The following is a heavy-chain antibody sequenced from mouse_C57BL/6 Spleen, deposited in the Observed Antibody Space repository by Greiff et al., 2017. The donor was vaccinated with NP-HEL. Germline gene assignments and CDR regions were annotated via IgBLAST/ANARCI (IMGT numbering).Heavy chain of an antibody. CDR1: GFTFSSYA. Sequence: EVQGVESGGGLVKPGGSLKLSCAASGFTFSSYAMSWVRQTPEKRLEWVATISAGGSYTYYPDNVKGRVTLSRDNAKNNLYLKMSHLKSEDTAVYDCAKEDYGSSYDYWGQGTTLTVSS. CDR3: AKEDYGSSYDY. V-gene: IGHV5-4*01. CDR2: ISAGGSYT. J-gene: IGHJ2*01. D-gene: IGHD1-1*01.